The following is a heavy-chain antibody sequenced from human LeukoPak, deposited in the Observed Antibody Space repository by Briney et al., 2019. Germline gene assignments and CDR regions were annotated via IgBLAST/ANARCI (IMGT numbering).Heavy chain of an antibody. CDR1: GGALGSSSYY. CDR2: IYYSGST. Sequence: KPSETLSLTCPVSGGALGSSSYYWGWIRQPPGKGLEGIGSIYYSGSTYYNPSLKSRVTISVDTSKNQFSLKLSSVTAADTAVYYCARHAGSGWGVADYFDYWGQGTLVTVSS. V-gene: IGHV4-39*01. J-gene: IGHJ4*02. CDR3: ARHAGSGWGVADYFDY. D-gene: IGHD6-19*01.